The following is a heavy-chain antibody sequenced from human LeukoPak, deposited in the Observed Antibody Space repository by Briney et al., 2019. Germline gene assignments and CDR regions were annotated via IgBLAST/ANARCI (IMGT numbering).Heavy chain of an antibody. CDR3: ARGRFYGDYYTNYYYMDV. CDR1: GYTFTSYA. V-gene: IGHV1-3*03. CDR2: INAGNGNT. J-gene: IGHJ6*03. Sequence: GASVKVSCKASGYTFTSYAMHWVRQAPGQRLEWMGWINAGNGNTKYSQEFQGRVTITRDTSASTAYMELSSLRSEDMAVYYCARGRFYGDYYTNYYYMDVWGKGTTVTVSS. D-gene: IGHD4-17*01.